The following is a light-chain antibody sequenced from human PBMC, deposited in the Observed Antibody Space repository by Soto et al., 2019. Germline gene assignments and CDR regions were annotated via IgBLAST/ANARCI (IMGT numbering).Light chain of an antibody. J-gene: IGKJ1*01. Sequence: VLTQYTVTLCLSPGERSTLSGMASQSVSNNYLAWYQQKPGQAPRLIIYGASNRATGIPDRFSGSGSGTDFTLAISSLQPEDSATYYCLQDINYPWTFGQGTKVAIK. CDR3: LQDINYPWT. CDR2: GAS. V-gene: IGKV3-20*01. CDR1: QSVSNNY.